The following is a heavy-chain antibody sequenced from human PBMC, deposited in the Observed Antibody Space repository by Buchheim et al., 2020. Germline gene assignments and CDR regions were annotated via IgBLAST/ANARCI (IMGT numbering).Heavy chain of an antibody. D-gene: IGHD4-17*01. V-gene: IGHV3-23*01. CDR3: AKGGALGGDYVHNWFDP. CDR2: ISGSGGST. J-gene: IGHJ5*02. Sequence: EVQLLESGGGLVQPGGSLRLSCAASGFTFSSYAMNWVRQAPGKGLEWVSAISGSGGSTYYADSVKGRFTISRDNSNNTLYLQMNSLRADDTAVYYCAKGGALGGDYVHNWFDPWGQGTL. CDR1: GFTFSSYA.